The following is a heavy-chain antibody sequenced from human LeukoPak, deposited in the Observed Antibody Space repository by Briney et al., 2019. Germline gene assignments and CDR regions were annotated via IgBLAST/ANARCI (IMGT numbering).Heavy chain of an antibody. CDR3: ARDVDGSYFDY. D-gene: IGHD1-26*01. CDR1: GGSISSSSYY. Sequence: SETLSLTCTVSGGSISSSSYYWGWIRQPPGKGLGWIGSIYYSGSTYYNPSLKSRVTISVDTSKNQFSLKLSSVTAADTAVYYCARDVDGSYFDYWGQGTLVTVSS. J-gene: IGHJ4*02. V-gene: IGHV4-39*02. CDR2: IYYSGST.